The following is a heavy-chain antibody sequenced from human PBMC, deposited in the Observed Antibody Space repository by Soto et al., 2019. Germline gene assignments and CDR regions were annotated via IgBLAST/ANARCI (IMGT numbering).Heavy chain of an antibody. Sequence: PSETLSLTCIVSGESISSSSYYWGWIRHPPGKGLELIGSIYHSGRTYYNPSLKSRVSISIDTSKNQFSLKLSSVTAAHTALYYCARQRTTVVTQAYFAYWGRGALVTVSS. CDR2: IYHSGRT. V-gene: IGHV4-39*01. D-gene: IGHD2-21*02. CDR3: ARQRTTVVTQAYFAY. J-gene: IGHJ4*02. CDR1: GESISSSSYY.